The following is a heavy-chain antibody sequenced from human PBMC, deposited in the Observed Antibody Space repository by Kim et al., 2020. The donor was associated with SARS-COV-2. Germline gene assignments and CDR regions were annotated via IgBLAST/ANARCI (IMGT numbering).Heavy chain of an antibody. Sequence: SSGSTIYYADSVKGRFTISRDNAKNSLYLQMNSLRAEDTAVYYCASTLDYWGQGTLVTVSS. J-gene: IGHJ4*02. CDR2: SSGSTI. CDR3: ASTLDY. V-gene: IGHV3-11*01.